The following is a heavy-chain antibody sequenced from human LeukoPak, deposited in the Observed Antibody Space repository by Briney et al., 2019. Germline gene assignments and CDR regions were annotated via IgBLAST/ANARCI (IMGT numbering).Heavy chain of an antibody. CDR1: GHTFTTYG. CDR2: ISVYNGNT. CDR3: ARDSGIAAARNAFDI. V-gene: IGHV1-18*01. D-gene: IGHD6-13*01. J-gene: IGHJ3*02. Sequence: GASVKVSCKASGHTFTTYGISWVRQAPGQGLEWMGWISVYNGNTNYAQKLQGRVTMTTDTSTSTAYMEPRSLRSDDTAVYYCARDSGIAAARNAFDIWGQGTMVTVSS.